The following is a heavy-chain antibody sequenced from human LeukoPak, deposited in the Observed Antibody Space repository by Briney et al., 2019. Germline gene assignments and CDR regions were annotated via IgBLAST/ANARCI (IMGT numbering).Heavy chain of an antibody. D-gene: IGHD6-13*01. V-gene: IGHV3-23*01. J-gene: IGHJ4*02. Sequence: GGSLRLSGAASAFTFSNYAMSWVRQAPGKGLEWVSAITGSGGSTYYADSVRGRFTISRDNSKNTLYLQMNSLGAEDTALYYCAKGDGSWNFDYWGQGTLVTVSS. CDR2: ITGSGGST. CDR3: AKGDGSWNFDY. CDR1: AFTFSNYA.